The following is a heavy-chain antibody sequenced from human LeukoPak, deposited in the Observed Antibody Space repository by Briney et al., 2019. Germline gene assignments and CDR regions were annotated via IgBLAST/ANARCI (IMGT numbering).Heavy chain of an antibody. J-gene: IGHJ6*02. CDR1: GGSIKSGDYY. Sequence: SQTLSLTCNVSGGSIKSGDYYWSWIRQPPGKGLEWIGNIYYTGSTYYNPSLKIRLAISVDTSKNLFSLNLSSVTAADTAVYYCAARPDHYVPNNPYGMDVWGQGTTVTVSS. CDR2: IYYTGST. V-gene: IGHV4-30-4*01. D-gene: IGHD3-10*02. CDR3: AARPDHYVPNNPYGMDV.